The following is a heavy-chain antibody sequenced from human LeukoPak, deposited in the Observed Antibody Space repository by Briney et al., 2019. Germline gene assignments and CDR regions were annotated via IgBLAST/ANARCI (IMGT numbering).Heavy chain of an antibody. CDR2: IYTSGST. D-gene: IGHD3-22*01. V-gene: IGHV4-4*07. CDR3: ARDLAVLGYFHFDY. J-gene: IGHJ4*02. CDR1: GGSFSGYY. Sequence: PSETLSLTCAVYGGSFSGYYWSWIRQPAGKGLEWIGRIYTSGSTNYNPSLKSRVTLSVDTSKNQFSLKLSSVTAADTAVYYCARDLAVLGYFHFDYWGQGTLVTVSS.